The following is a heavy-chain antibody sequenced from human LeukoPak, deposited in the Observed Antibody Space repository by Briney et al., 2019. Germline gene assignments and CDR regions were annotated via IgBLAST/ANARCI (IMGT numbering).Heavy chain of an antibody. V-gene: IGHV3-53*01. CDR1: GFTVSSNY. CDR3: ARDGGWYKRGLDYFYYYMDV. Sequence: GGSLRLSCVVSGFTVSSNYMNWVRQAPGKGLEWVSVIYSGGSTYYADSVKGRFTISRDNAKNSLYLQMNSLMAEDTALYYCARDGGWYKRGLDYFYYYMDVWGKGTTVTVSS. J-gene: IGHJ6*03. CDR2: IYSGGST. D-gene: IGHD6-19*01.